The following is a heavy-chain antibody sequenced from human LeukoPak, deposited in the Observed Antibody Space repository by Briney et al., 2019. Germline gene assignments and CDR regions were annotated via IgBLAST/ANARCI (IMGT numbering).Heavy chain of an antibody. CDR1: GGSISSYY. D-gene: IGHD3-3*01. CDR2: IYYSGST. J-gene: IGHJ4*02. CDR3: AREPIYDFWSAPRDY. Sequence: SETLSLTCTVSGGSISSYYWSWIRQPPGKGLEWIGYIYYSGSTNYNPSLKSRVTISVDTSKNQFSLKLSSVTAADTAVYYCAREPIYDFWSAPRDYWGQGTRVTVSS. V-gene: IGHV4-59*01.